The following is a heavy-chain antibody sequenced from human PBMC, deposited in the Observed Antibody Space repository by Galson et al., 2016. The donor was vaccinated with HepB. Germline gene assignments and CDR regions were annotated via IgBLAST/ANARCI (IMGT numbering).Heavy chain of an antibody. J-gene: IGHJ4*02. CDR3: AREDSSGYYYFDY. CDR1: GFTFSTYW. V-gene: IGHV3-74*01. CDR2: INSDGSST. Sequence: SLRLSCAASGFTFSTYWMHWVRQAPGKGLVYVSRINSDGSSTTYADSVKGRFTISRDDSKNTLYLQMNSLRAEETAVYYCAREDSSGYYYFDYWGQGTLVTVSS. D-gene: IGHD3-22*01.